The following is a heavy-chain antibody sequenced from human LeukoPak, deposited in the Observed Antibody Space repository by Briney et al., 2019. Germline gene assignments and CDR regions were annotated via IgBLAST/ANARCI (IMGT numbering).Heavy chain of an antibody. V-gene: IGHV3-30*18. Sequence: GGSLRLSCAASGFTFSNYGMHWVRQAPGKGLEWVAVVSNDGRVQYYADSVKGRFTISRDNSKNTLYLQMNSLRAEDTAVYYCAKNSPFGELPFDYWGQGTLVTVSS. CDR1: GFTFSNYG. CDR2: VSNDGRVQ. CDR3: AKNSPFGELPFDY. D-gene: IGHD3-10*01. J-gene: IGHJ4*02.